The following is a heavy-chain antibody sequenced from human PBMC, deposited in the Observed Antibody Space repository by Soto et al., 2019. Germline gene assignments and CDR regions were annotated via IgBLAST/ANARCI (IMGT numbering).Heavy chain of an antibody. CDR3: ARDPYDRRGYYTH. J-gene: IGHJ1*01. CDR1: GGTFSSYA. Sequence: GASVKVSCKASGGTFSSYAISWGRQAPGKRLEWMGGIIPIFGTANYAQKFQGRVTITADESTSTAYMELSSLRSEYTAVYYCARDPYDRRGYYTHWGQGTLVPVSS. V-gene: IGHV1-69*13. D-gene: IGHD3-22*01. CDR2: IIPIFGTA.